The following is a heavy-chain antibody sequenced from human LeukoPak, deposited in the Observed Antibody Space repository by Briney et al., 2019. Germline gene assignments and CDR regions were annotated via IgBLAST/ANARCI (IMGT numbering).Heavy chain of an antibody. CDR1: GYTFTSYG. D-gene: IGHD4-23*01. CDR3: ARDRTVVTFGYYYYYMDV. J-gene: IGHJ6*03. V-gene: IGHV1-18*01. CDR2: ISAYNGNT. Sequence: ASVKVSCKASGYTFTSYGISWVRQAPGQGLEWMGWISAYNGNTNYAQKLQGRVTMTTDTSTSTAYMELRSLRSDDTAVYYCARDRTVVTFGYYYYYMDVWGKGATVTISS.